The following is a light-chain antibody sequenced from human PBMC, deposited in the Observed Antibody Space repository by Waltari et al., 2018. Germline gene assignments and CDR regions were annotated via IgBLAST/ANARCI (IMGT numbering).Light chain of an antibody. Sequence: DIVMTQSPDSLAVSLGERATINCRSSESVLHNINNQNYLAWYQQKEGQPPKLLIYWTSTRQAGVPDRFGGSGSGTDFTLTINSLQTEDVAGYYCQQYYSPPWTFGQGTKVEV. CDR2: WTS. J-gene: IGKJ1*01. CDR3: QQYYSPPWT. V-gene: IGKV4-1*01. CDR1: ESVLHNINNQNY.